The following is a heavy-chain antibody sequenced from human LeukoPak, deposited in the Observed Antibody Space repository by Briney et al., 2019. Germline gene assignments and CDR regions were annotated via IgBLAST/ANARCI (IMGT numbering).Heavy chain of an antibody. J-gene: IGHJ4*02. V-gene: IGHV3-66*04. Sequence: QPGRSLRLSCAASGFTVSGNYMTWVRQAPGKGLEWVSVIYSGGSTYYADSVKGRFTISRDNSKNTLYLQIYSLRAEDTAVYYCTRRPRYGQGDSWGQGTLVTVSS. CDR1: GFTVSGNY. CDR3: TRRPRYGQGDS. CDR2: IYSGGST. D-gene: IGHD5-18*01.